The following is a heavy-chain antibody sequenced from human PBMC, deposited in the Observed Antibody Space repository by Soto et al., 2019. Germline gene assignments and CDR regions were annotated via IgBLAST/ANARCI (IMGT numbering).Heavy chain of an antibody. J-gene: IGHJ6*02. CDR3: ARGSYYDFWSGYFHYYYGMDV. Sequence: QVQLVQSGAEVKKPGASVKVSCKASGYTFTSYDINWVRQATGQGLEWMGWMNPNSGNTGYAQKFQGRGTMTRNTSISTGYMELSSLRSEDTAVYYCARGSYYDFWSGYFHYYYGMDVWGQGTTVTVSS. V-gene: IGHV1-8*01. D-gene: IGHD3-3*01. CDR2: MNPNSGNT. CDR1: GYTFTSYD.